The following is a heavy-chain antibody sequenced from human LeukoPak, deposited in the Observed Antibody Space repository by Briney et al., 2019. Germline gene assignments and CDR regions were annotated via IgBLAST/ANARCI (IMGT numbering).Heavy chain of an antibody. J-gene: IGHJ4*02. V-gene: IGHV4-59*01. Sequence: PSETLSLTCTVSGGSISSYYWSWIRQPPGKRLEWIGYIYYSGSTNYNPSLKSRVTISVDTSKNQFSLKLSSVTAADTAVYYCARVGRIYDILTGYHYYFDYWGQGTLVTVSS. CDR1: GGSISSYY. CDR3: ARVGRIYDILTGYHYYFDY. D-gene: IGHD3-9*01. CDR2: IYYSGST.